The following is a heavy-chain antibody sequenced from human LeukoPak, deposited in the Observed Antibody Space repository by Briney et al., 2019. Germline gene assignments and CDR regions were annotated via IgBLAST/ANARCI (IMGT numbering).Heavy chain of an antibody. V-gene: IGHV5-51*01. CDR1: GYIFTNYW. Sequence: GESLKISCKGSGYIFTNYWIAWVRQMPGKGLEWMGIFYRGDSDTRYNPSFQGQVTISADKSISTAYLQWSSLKASDTAMYYCAREAPGTCYFDYWGQGTLVTVSS. CDR2: FYRGDSDT. CDR3: AREAPGTCYFDY. J-gene: IGHJ4*02. D-gene: IGHD3-10*01.